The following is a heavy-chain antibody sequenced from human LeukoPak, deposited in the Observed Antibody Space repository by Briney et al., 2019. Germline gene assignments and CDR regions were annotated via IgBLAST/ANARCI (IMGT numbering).Heavy chain of an antibody. CDR2: IYYSGST. CDR1: GFTFSNAW. CDR3: ARAALSYMDV. J-gene: IGHJ6*03. Sequence: PGGSLRLSCAASGFTFSNAWMSWVRQAPGKGLEWIGYIYYSGSTNYNPSLKSRVTISVNTSKNQFSLKLSSVTAADTAVYYCARAALSYMDVWGKGTTVTISS. V-gene: IGHV4-59*01. D-gene: IGHD2/OR15-2a*01.